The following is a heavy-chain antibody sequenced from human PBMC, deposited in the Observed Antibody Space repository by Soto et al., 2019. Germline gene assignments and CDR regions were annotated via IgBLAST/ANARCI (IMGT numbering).Heavy chain of an antibody. J-gene: IGHJ6*02. CDR2: ISYDGSNK. CDR1: GFTFSSYG. CDR3: AKSGRGYCTNGACYGYYYYGMDV. D-gene: IGHD2-8*01. Sequence: GPLRLSCAASGFTFSSYGMHWVRQAPGKGLEWVAVISYDGSNKYYADSAKGRFTISRDNSKNTLYLQMNSLRAEDTAVYYCAKSGRGYCTNGACYGYYYYGMDVWGQGTTVTVSS. V-gene: IGHV3-30*18.